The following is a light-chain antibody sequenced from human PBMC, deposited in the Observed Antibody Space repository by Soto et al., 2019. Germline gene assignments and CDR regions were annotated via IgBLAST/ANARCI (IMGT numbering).Light chain of an antibody. CDR3: SSFRSSSTLPYV. CDR2: EVT. V-gene: IGLV2-14*01. J-gene: IGLJ1*01. CDR1: SSDVGGYDY. Sequence: QSVLTQPASVSGSPGQSITISCTGTSSDVGGYDYVSWYQQYPGKAPKLIIYEVTNRPSGVSNRFSGSKSSNTASLTISGLRAEDEADYYCSSFRSSSTLPYVFGTGTKVTVL.